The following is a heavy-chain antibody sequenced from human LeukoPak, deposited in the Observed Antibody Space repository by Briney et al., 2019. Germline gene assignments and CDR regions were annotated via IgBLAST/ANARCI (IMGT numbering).Heavy chain of an antibody. D-gene: IGHD2-8*01. J-gene: IGHJ4*02. CDR1: GFTFSSYA. Sequence: PGGSLRLSCAASGFTFSSYAMSWVRQAPGKGLEWVSAISGSGGSTYYADSVKGRFTISRDNSKNTLYLQMNSLRAEDTAVYYCAKEPNIVLMVYATFDYWGQGTLVTVSS. CDR2: ISGSGGST. V-gene: IGHV3-23*01. CDR3: AKEPNIVLMVYATFDY.